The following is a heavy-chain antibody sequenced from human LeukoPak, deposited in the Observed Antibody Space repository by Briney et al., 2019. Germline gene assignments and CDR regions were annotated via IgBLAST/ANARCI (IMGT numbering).Heavy chain of an antibody. D-gene: IGHD1-26*01. Sequence: PSETLSLTCTVSGGSINSYYWSRIRQPPGKGLEWIGYIYYSGSTNYNPSLKSRVTISVDTSKNQFSLKLSSVTAADTAVYYCARQVDNWFDPWGQGTLVTVSS. J-gene: IGHJ5*02. CDR2: IYYSGST. CDR3: ARQVDNWFDP. V-gene: IGHV4-59*01. CDR1: GGSINSYY.